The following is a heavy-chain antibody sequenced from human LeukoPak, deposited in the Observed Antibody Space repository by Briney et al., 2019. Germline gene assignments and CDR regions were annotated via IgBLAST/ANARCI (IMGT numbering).Heavy chain of an antibody. CDR1: GFTFSSYA. CDR2: SGSGGNT. Sequence: GGSLRLSCAASGFTFSSYAMSWVRQAPGKGLEWVSSSGSGGNTYYTDSVKGRFTISRDNSKNTLYLQMNSLRAEDTAVYYCAKDRSEVVVAAMNYWGQGTLVTVSS. CDR3: AKDRSEVVVAAMNY. V-gene: IGHV3-23*01. J-gene: IGHJ4*02. D-gene: IGHD2-15*01.